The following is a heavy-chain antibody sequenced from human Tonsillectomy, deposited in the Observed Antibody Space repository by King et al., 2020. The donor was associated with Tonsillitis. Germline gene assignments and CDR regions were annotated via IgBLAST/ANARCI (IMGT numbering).Heavy chain of an antibody. CDR1: GFTFSSYG. J-gene: IGHJ4*02. Sequence: QLVQSGGGVVQPGRSLRLSCAASGFTFSSYGMHWVRQAPGKGQEWVAVIWYDGSNKYYADSVKGRFTISRDNSKNTLYLQMNSLRAEDTAVYYCAREAQGGYFDYWGQGTLVTVSS. V-gene: IGHV3-33*01. CDR2: IWYDGSNK. CDR3: AREAQGGYFDY. D-gene: IGHD2-15*01.